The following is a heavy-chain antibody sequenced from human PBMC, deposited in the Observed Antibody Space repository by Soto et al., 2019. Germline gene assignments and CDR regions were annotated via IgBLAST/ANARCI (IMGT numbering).Heavy chain of an antibody. V-gene: IGHV5-10-1*01. CDR1: GYSFTSYW. J-gene: IGHJ6*02. CDR2: IDPSDSYT. D-gene: IGHD3-22*01. Sequence: GESLKISCKGSGYSFTSYWISWVRQMPGKGLEWMGRIDPSDSYTNYSPSFQGHVTISADKSISTAYLQWSSLKASDTAMYYCARHGSTYYYDSSGSGMDVWGQGTTVTVSS. CDR3: ARHGSTYYYDSSGSGMDV.